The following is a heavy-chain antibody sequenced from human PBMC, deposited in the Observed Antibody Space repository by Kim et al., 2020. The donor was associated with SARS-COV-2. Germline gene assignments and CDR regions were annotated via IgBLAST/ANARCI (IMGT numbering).Heavy chain of an antibody. D-gene: IGHD6-19*01. CDR3: VRGQQWLIKN. Sequence: GGSLRLSCAASGFTCDDYAIQWVRQVPGKGLEWVALISRDGGEIKYAASVKGRCTISRDNSKKSVYLKMNSLRSEDTALYYCVRGQQWLIKNWGQGSQVTVSS. V-gene: IGHV3-43*02. CDR1: GFTCDDYA. CDR2: ISRDGGEI. J-gene: IGHJ4*02.